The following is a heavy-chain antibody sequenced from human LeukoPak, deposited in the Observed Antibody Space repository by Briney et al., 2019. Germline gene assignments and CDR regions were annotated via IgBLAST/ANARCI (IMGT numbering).Heavy chain of an antibody. CDR1: GFTSSDYY. V-gene: IGHV3-11*04. CDR2: ISSSGSTI. Sequence: GGSLRLSCAASGFTSSDYYMSWIRQAPGKGLEWVSYISSSGSTIYYADSVKGRFTISRDNAKNSLYLQMNSLRAEDTAVYYCAREWFGELWIENWFDPWGQGTLVTVSS. J-gene: IGHJ5*02. CDR3: AREWFGELWIENWFDP. D-gene: IGHD3-10*01.